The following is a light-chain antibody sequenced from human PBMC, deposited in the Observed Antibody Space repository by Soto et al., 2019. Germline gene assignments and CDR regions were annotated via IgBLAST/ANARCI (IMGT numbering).Light chain of an antibody. Sequence: EIVLTQSPGTLSLSPGEGATVSCRVSQSINSKSLVWYQRKFGQAPRLLIYNTSTRATGIPDRFSGSGSGTDFTLSISGLEPEDLAVYYCQHYGGSFIFGPGTKVDFK. J-gene: IGKJ3*01. V-gene: IGKV3-20*01. CDR1: QSINSKS. CDR3: QHYGGSFI. CDR2: NTS.